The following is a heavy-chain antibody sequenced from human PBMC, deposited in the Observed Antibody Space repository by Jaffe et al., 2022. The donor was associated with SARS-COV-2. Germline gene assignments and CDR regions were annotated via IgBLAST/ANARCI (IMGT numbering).Heavy chain of an antibody. D-gene: IGHD2-2*01. CDR2: VYYTGST. CDR3: ARDRPSSNCFDS. J-gene: IGHJ5*01. V-gene: IGHV4-59*01. Sequence: QVQLQESGPGLVKASETLSLICTVSGGFISDYYWSWIRQTPGKGLEWIGYVYYTGSTYYNPSLKGRVTISVDTSKNQFSLELSSVTAADTAVYFCARDRPSSNCFDSWGQGTLVTVYS. CDR1: GGFISDYY.